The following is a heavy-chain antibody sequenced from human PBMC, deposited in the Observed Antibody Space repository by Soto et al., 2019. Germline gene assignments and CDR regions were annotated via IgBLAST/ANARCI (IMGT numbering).Heavy chain of an antibody. Sequence: GGSLRLSCAASGFTFSSYWMHWVRQAPGKGLVWVSRINSDGSSTSYADSVKGRFTISRDISKNTLFLQMNSLRAEDTAIYYCTAPRDEYGSGVSWFTYGMDIWGQGTTVTVSS. D-gene: IGHD3-10*01. CDR2: INSDGSST. CDR1: GFTFSSYW. CDR3: TAPRDEYGSGVSWFTYGMDI. J-gene: IGHJ6*02. V-gene: IGHV3-74*01.